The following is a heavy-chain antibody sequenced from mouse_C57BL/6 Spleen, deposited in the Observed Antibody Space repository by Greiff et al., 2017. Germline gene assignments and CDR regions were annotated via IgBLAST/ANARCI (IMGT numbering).Heavy chain of an antibody. CDR3: AREGIITTVPDWYFDV. CDR1: GYTFTSYG. V-gene: IGHV1-81*01. Sequence: QVQLQQSGAELARPGASVKLSRKASGYTFTSYGISWVKQRTGQGLEWIGEIYPRSGNTYYNEKFKGKATLTADKSSSTAYMELRSLTSEDSAVYFCAREGIITTVPDWYFDVWGTGTTVTVSS. D-gene: IGHD1-1*01. J-gene: IGHJ1*03. CDR2: IYPRSGNT.